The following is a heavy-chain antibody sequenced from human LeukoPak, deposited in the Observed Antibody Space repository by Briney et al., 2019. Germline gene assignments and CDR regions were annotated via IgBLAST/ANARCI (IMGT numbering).Heavy chain of an antibody. D-gene: IGHD3-22*01. CDR3: ARAYDSSGHGAFDI. Sequence: ASVKVSCKAFGYDFTRNGISWVRQAPGQGLDWMGWISVYTGNTNYAQKFQGRVTLTTDTPTTTAYMELRGLRSDDTDVYFCARAYDSSGHGAFDIWGQGTMVTVSS. CDR2: ISVYTGNT. CDR1: GYDFTRNG. J-gene: IGHJ3*02. V-gene: IGHV1-18*01.